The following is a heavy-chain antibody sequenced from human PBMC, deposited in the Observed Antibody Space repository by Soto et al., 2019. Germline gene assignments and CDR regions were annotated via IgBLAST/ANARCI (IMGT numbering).Heavy chain of an antibody. CDR1: GFTFSSYG. CDR2: ISYDGSNK. D-gene: IGHD3-10*01. J-gene: IGHJ4*02. Sequence: QVQLVESGGGVVQPGRSLRLSCAASGFTFSSYGMHWVRQAPGKGLEWVAVISYDGSNKYYADSVKGRFTISRDNSKNTLYLQMNSLRAEDTAVYYCAKDRGLWFGELLSPFDYWGQGTLVTVSS. CDR3: AKDRGLWFGELLSPFDY. V-gene: IGHV3-30*18.